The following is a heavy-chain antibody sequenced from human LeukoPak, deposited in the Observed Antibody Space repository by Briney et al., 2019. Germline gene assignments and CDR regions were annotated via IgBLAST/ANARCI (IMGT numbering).Heavy chain of an antibody. CDR1: GYTFTSYG. CDR3: ARAYYRIVVVPATLGY. Sequence: GASVKVSCKASGYTFTSYGISWVRQAPGQGLEWMGIINPSGGSTSYAQKFQGRVTMTRDTSTSTVYMELSSLRSEDTAVYYCARAYYRIVVVPATLGYWGQGTLVTVSS. J-gene: IGHJ4*02. V-gene: IGHV1-46*01. D-gene: IGHD2-2*01. CDR2: INPSGGST.